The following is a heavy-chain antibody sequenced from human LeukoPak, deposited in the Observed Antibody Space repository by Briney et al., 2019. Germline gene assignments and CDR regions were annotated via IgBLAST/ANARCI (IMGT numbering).Heavy chain of an antibody. J-gene: IGHJ4*02. CDR3: AREIAVAGTDY. V-gene: IGHV3-7*01. CDR2: IKQDGSEK. Sequence: SGGSLRLSCAASGFTFSSYWTSWVRQAPGKGLEWVANIKQDGSEKYYVDSVKGRFTISRDNAKNSLYLQMNSLRAEDTAVYYCAREIAVAGTDYWGQGTLVTVSS. CDR1: GFTFSSYW. D-gene: IGHD6-19*01.